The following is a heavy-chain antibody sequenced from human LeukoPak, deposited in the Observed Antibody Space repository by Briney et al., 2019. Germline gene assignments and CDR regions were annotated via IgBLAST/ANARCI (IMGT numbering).Heavy chain of an antibody. CDR3: AKVGCSGGSYSSYYYYYYMDV. J-gene: IGHJ6*03. CDR1: GFTFISYA. Sequence: GGSLRLSCAASGFTFISYAMSWVRQAPGKGLEWVSAISGSGGSTYYADSVKGRFTISRDNFKNTLYMPMNSLRAEVQALYYCAKVGCSGGSYSSYYYYYYMDVWGKGTTVTVSS. V-gene: IGHV3-23*01. CDR2: ISGSGGST. D-gene: IGHD2-15*01.